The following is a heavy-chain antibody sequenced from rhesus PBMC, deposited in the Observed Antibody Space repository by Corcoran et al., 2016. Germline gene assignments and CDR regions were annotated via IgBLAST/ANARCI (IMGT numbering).Heavy chain of an antibody. J-gene: IGHJ4*01. CDR3: ARDGGGWLNYFDY. CDR1: GGSISSRYYY. CDR2: LSYRRST. V-gene: IGHV4-122*02. D-gene: IGHD6-37*01. Sequence: QVQLQESGPGLVKPSETLSLTSAVSGGSISSRYYYWSWIRQAPGKGREWIGYLSYRRSTSYNPSLKSRVTISRDTSKNQFSLKLSSVTAADTAVYYCARDGGGWLNYFDYWGQGVLVTVSS.